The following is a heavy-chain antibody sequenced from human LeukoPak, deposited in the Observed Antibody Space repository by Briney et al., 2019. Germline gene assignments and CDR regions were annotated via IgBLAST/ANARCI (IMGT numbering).Heavy chain of an antibody. J-gene: IGHJ4*02. CDR2: ISGSGGST. CDR3: AKALPPLGYCSSTSCHKPY. Sequence: TGGSLRLSCAASGFTFSSYAMSWVRQAPGKGLEWVSAISGSGGSTYYADSVKGRLTISRDNSKNTLYLQMNSLRAEDTAVYYCAKALPPLGYCSSTSCHKPYWGQGTLVTVSS. CDR1: GFTFSSYA. V-gene: IGHV3-23*01. D-gene: IGHD2-2*02.